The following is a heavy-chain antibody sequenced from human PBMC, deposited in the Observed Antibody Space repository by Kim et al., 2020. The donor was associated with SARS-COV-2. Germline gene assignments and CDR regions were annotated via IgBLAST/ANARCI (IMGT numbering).Heavy chain of an antibody. V-gene: IGHV4-39*07. CDR2: IYYSRST. J-gene: IGHJ5*02. CDR1: GGSISSSSYY. D-gene: IGHD1-7*01. Sequence: SETLSLTCTVSGGSISSSSYYWGWIRQPPGKGLEWIGSIYYSRSTYYNPSLKSRVTISVDTSKNQFSLKLSSVTAADTAVYYCARGRLLGLNWFDPWGQGTLVTVSS. CDR3: ARGRLLGLNWFDP.